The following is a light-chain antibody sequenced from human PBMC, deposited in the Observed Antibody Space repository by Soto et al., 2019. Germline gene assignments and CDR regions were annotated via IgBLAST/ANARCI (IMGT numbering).Light chain of an antibody. CDR2: TVS. V-gene: IGKV1-39*01. J-gene: IGKJ4*01. CDR1: QTISY. CDR3: QQSDNAPLT. Sequence: DIPMTQSPSSLSASVGDRVTITCRASQTISYLHWYQQIPGRAPKFLISTVSILQSGVPSRFSGSGSGTEFSLTINTLQREDFATYYCQQSDNAPLTFGGGTKVEI.